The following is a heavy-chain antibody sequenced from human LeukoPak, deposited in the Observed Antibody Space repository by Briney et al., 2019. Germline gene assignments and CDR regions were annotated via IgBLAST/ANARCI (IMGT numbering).Heavy chain of an antibody. V-gene: IGHV1-69*04. CDR3: AREDTIFGDH. Sequence: SVKVSCKASGGTFSSYAISWVRQAPGQGLEWMGRIIPILGIANYAQKFQGRVTITADKPTSTAYMELSSLRSEDTAVYYCAREDTIFGDHWGQGTLVTVSS. J-gene: IGHJ4*02. D-gene: IGHD3-3*01. CDR2: IIPILGIA. CDR1: GGTFSSYA.